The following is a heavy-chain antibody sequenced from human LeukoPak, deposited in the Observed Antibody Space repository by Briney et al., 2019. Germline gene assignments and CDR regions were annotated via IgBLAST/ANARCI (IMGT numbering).Heavy chain of an antibody. CDR2: THYSGSN. CDR3: ARAQDCSSTSWYTLHDAFDI. CDR1: GGSISSYY. Sequence: TSETLSLTCTVSGGSISSYYWRWIRQPPGKGLEWIGYTHYSGSNNYNPYLKSRVTISVETSKSQFYLKLSSVTAADTGVYYCARAQDCSSTSWYTLHDAFDIWGQGTMVTVSS. V-gene: IGHV4-59*01. D-gene: IGHD2-2*02. J-gene: IGHJ3*02.